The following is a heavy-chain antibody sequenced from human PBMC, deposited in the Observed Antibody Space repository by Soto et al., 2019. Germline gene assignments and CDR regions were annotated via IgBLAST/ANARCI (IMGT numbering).Heavy chain of an antibody. J-gene: IGHJ3*02. CDR1: GFSFTTYD. CDR3: VRGGRGYTRDDVFDI. CDR2: ISRSSGAV. Sequence: GGSLRLSCAASGFSFTTYDMNWVRQAPGKGLEWLSYISRSSGAVYYADSVKGRFTISRDNAKNSLYLQMNSLRAGDTAVYYCVRGGRGYTRDDVFDIWGQGTMVTVSS. D-gene: IGHD2-2*02. V-gene: IGHV3-48*04.